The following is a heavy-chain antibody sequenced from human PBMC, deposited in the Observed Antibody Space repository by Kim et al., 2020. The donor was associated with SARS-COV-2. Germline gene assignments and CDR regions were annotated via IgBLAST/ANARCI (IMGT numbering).Heavy chain of an antibody. Sequence: SETLSLTCIVSGGSISSGDHYWSWIRQPPGKGLEWIGYIYYSGTTFYNPSLKSRVTISVDTSKNQFSLKLTSVSAADTAVYYCARAAWGYSYGEALDYWGQGTQVTVSS. J-gene: IGHJ4*02. CDR1: GGSISSGDHY. CDR3: ARAAWGYSYGEALDY. CDR2: IYYSGTT. D-gene: IGHD5-18*01. V-gene: IGHV4-30-4*01.